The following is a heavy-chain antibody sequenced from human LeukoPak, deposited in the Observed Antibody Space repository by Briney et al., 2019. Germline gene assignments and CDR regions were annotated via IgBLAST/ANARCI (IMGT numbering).Heavy chain of an antibody. D-gene: IGHD3-3*01. CDR3: ARDPKPTIFGVASFDY. CDR1: GGSISSGDYY. J-gene: IGHJ4*02. V-gene: IGHV4-30-4*08. Sequence: TLSLTCTVSGGSISSGDYYWSWIRQPPGKGLEWIAYIYYRGSTYYNPSLRSRVTISVDTSKNQFSLKLSSVTAADTAVYYCARDPKPTIFGVASFDYWGQGTLLTVSS. CDR2: IYYRGST.